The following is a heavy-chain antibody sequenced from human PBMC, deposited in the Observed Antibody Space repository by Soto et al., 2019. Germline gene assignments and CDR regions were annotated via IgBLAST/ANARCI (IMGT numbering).Heavy chain of an antibody. Sequence: QVQVVESGGGLVKPGGSLRLSCAGSGCTFTDHYMSWIRQAPGKGLEWISYISDSGNTIYYADSVKGRFTISRDSAKNSLDLQMNSLTAEDTAVYYCARGGTWHFDYWGQGTLVTVSS. D-gene: IGHD1-26*01. CDR1: GCTFTDHY. J-gene: IGHJ4*02. V-gene: IGHV3-11*01. CDR2: ISDSGNTI. CDR3: ARGGTWHFDY.